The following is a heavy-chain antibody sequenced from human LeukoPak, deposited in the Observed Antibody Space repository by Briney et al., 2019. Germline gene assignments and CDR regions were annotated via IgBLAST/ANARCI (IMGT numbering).Heavy chain of an antibody. V-gene: IGHV3-73*01. CDR2: IRSKANSYAT. D-gene: IGHD3-22*01. Sequence: PGRSLRLSCAASGFTFSGSAMHWVRQASGKGLEWVGRIRSKANSYATAYAASVKGRFTISRDDSKNTAYLQMNSLKTEDTAVYYCTRHGSYYYDSSGYSLFDYWGQGTLVTVSS. CDR1: GFTFSGSA. CDR3: TRHGSYYYDSSGYSLFDY. J-gene: IGHJ4*02.